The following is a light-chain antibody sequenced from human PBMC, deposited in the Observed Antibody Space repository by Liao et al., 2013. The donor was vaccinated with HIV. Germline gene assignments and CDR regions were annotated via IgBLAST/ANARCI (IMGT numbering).Light chain of an antibody. Sequence: SYELTQPPSVSVAPGKTAGISCGGNNVGSTSVHWYQQKPGQAPLVVIYYDTDRPSGIPERFSGSNSGNTATLTISGVEAGDEADYYCQVWDRSSDQYVFGVGTKVTVL. CDR1: NVGSTS. CDR3: QVWDRSSDQYV. CDR2: YDT. V-gene: IGLV3-21*04. J-gene: IGLJ1*01.